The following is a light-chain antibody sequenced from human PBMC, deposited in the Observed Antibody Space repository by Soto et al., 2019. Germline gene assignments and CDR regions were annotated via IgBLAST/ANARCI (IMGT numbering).Light chain of an antibody. CDR1: LSVSTY. CDR2: DAS. V-gene: IGKV3-11*01. J-gene: IGKJ1*01. Sequence: EIVLTQSPATLSLSPGERATLSCRASLSVSTYLAWYQQRPGQAPRLLIYDASNRATGVPARFNGSGSVTDFTLTISSLEPEDFAVYYCQQRSHWRTWTFGQGTKVEIK. CDR3: QQRSHWRTWT.